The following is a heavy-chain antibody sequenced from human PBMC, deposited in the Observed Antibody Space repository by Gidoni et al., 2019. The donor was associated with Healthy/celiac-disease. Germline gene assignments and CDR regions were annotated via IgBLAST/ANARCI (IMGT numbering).Heavy chain of an antibody. CDR1: GFTLSSYS. J-gene: IGHJ4*02. CDR3: ARDFGYWNDGSYFDY. V-gene: IGHV3-21*01. CDR2: ISSSSSYI. Sequence: EVQLVESGGGLVKPGGSLTLYCAASGFTLSSYSMNWVLQAPGKGLEWVSCISSSSSYIYYADSVKGRFTISRDNAKNSLYLQMNSRRAEDTAVYYCARDFGYWNDGSYFDYWGQGTLVTVSS. D-gene: IGHD1-1*01.